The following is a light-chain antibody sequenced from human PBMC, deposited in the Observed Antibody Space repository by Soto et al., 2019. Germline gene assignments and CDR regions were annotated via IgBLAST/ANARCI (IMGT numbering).Light chain of an antibody. CDR3: CSYAGSYSYV. CDR1: TNDVGNYNY. V-gene: IGLV2-11*01. Sequence: QSLLTQPRSVSGSPGQSVTISCTGTTNDVGNYNYVSWYQQHPSKAPKLMIYDVTKRPSGVPDRFSGSKSGNTASLTISGLQAEDEADYYCCSYAGSYSYVFGTGTKVTVL. J-gene: IGLJ1*01. CDR2: DVT.